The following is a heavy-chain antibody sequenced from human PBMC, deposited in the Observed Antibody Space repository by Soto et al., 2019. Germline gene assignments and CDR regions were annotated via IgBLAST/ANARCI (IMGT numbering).Heavy chain of an antibody. V-gene: IGHV4-59*01. CDR3: ARASGTYYNVWCYYYYRYMDV. D-gene: IGHD3-10*01. CDR2: IYYSGST. CDR1: GVSISSYY. Sequence: SETLSLSCTVSGVSISSYYWSWIRQPPGKGLEWIGYIYYSGSTNYNPSLKSRVTISVDTSKNHFSLKLSSVTAADTAVYYCARASGTYYNVWCYYYYRYMDVWAKGTSVTVS. J-gene: IGHJ6*03.